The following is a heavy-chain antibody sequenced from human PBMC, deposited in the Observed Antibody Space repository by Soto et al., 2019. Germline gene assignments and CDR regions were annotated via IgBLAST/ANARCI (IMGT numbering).Heavy chain of an antibody. V-gene: IGHV4-39*07. CDR3: ATLPPRIVVSLLPIPT. CDR1: GGSISDSNDR. Sequence: PSETLPLTCPVSGGSISDSNDRWGWIRQSPGQRLEWIGRFHNSGSIHYNPPFKSRATISVDTSNNQFSLKVRSVTAADTAVYYCATLPPRIVVSLLPIPTWGQGILVTVSS. J-gene: IGHJ5*02. D-gene: IGHD2-21*01. CDR2: FHNSGSI.